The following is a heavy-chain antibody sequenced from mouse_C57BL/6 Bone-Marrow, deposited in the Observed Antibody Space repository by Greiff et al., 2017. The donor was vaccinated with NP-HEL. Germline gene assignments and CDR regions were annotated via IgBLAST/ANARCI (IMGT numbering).Heavy chain of an antibody. CDR2: INPNNGGT. CDR3: ARHYYGSSSAWFAY. V-gene: IGHV1-18*01. J-gene: IGHJ3*01. CDR1: GYTFTDYN. Sequence: VQLQQSGPELVKPGASVKIPCKASGYTFTDYNMDWVKQSHGKSLEWIGDINPNNGGTIYNQKFKGKATLTVDKSSSTAYMELRSLTSEDTAVYYCARHYYGSSSAWFAYWGQGTLVTVSA. D-gene: IGHD1-1*01.